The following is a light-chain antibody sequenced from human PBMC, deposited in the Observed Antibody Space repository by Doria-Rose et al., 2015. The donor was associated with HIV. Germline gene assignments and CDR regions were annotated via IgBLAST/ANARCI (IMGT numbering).Light chain of an antibody. V-gene: IGKV4-1*01. CDR3: QQYYDTPS. CDR1: QSLLYTSKNY. J-gene: IGKJ3*01. CDR2: WAS. Sequence: TQSPESLGRSLGERATLNCKSNQSLLYTSKNYLAWYQQKPGQPPKLLIYWASTRQSGVPARFSGSGSGTDFTLTISSLEAEDVAVYCCQQYYDTPSFGPGTTVDIK.